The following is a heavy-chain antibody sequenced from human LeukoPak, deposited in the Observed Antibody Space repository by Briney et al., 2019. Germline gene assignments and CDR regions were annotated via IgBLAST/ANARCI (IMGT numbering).Heavy chain of an antibody. CDR3: ARDNGGNYHTAFDY. CDR2: IHGDGRTT. CDR1: GFTFSSYW. D-gene: IGHD2-8*01. J-gene: IGHJ4*02. Sequence: GGSLRLSCAASGFTFSSYWIHWVRQVPGKGLVWVSRIHGDGRTTTYADSVKGRFTISRDNAKNTLYLQMNSLRAEDTAVYYCARDNGGNYHTAFDYWGQGTLVTVSS. V-gene: IGHV3-74*01.